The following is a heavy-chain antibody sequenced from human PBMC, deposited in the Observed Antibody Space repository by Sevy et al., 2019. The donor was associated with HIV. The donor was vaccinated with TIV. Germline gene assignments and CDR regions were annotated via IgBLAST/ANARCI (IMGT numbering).Heavy chain of an antibody. CDR1: GGSISGSNYY. D-gene: IGHD2-15*01. Sequence: SETLSLTCIVSGGSISGSNYYWGWVRQSPGKGPEWTGSNYYSGDTYYNPSLKSRVTISVDTSKNQFSVNLNSMTAADTAVYYCARHRAYCSDGSCYSPWYFDLWGRGTLVTVSS. CDR2: NYYSGDT. CDR3: ARHRAYCSDGSCYSPWYFDL. V-gene: IGHV4-39*01. J-gene: IGHJ2*01.